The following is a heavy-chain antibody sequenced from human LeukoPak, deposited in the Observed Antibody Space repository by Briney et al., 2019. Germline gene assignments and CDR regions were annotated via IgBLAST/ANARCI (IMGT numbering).Heavy chain of an antibody. CDR1: GYTFTGYY. CDR2: MNPNSGNT. Sequence: ASVKVSCKASGYTFTGYYMHWVRQATGQGLEWMGWMNPNSGNTGYAQKFQGRVTMTRNTSISTAYMELSSLRSEDTAVYYCARGRRVRGVHKTYYYYMDVWGKGTTVTISS. J-gene: IGHJ6*03. CDR3: ARGRRVRGVHKTYYYYMDV. V-gene: IGHV1-8*02. D-gene: IGHD3-10*01.